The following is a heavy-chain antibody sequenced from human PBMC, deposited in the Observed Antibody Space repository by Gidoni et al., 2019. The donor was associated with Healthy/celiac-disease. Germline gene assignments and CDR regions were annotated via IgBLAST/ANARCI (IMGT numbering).Heavy chain of an antibody. D-gene: IGHD3-22*01. J-gene: IGHJ4*02. CDR1: GFPFSSSA. Sequence: EVQLLESGGGLVQPGGSLSLSCSASGFPFSSSAMSWVPQAPGKGLEWVSAISGSGGSTYYADSVKGRFTISRDNSKNTLYLQMNSLRAEDTAVYYCAKAAGYGVGLVVIYDYWGQGTLVTVSS. V-gene: IGHV3-23*01. CDR3: AKAAGYGVGLVVIYDY. CDR2: ISGSGGST.